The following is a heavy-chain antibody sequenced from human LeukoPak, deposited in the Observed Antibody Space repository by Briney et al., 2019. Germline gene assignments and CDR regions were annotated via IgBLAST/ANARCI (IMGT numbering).Heavy chain of an antibody. J-gene: IGHJ5*02. D-gene: IGHD1-26*01. CDR1: SGSISNYY. Sequence: SETLSLTCTVSSGSISNYYWSWIRQPAGKGLEWIGRIYPSGSANYNPSLKSRVTMSVDTSKNQFSLKLSSVTAADTAVYYCARWVGNRNWFDPWGQGTLVTVSS. V-gene: IGHV4-4*07. CDR3: ARWVGNRNWFDP. CDR2: IYPSGSA.